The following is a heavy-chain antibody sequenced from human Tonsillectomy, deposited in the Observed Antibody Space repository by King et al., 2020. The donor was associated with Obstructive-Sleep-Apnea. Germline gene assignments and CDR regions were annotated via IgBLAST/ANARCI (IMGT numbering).Heavy chain of an antibody. J-gene: IGHJ4*02. CDR3: ARERVFEAYGDPPY. CDR2: IYYSVST. V-gene: IGHV4-39*07. Sequence: LQLQESGPGLVKPSETLSLTCTVSGGSISSSSYYWGWIRQPPGKGLEWIGSIYYSVSTYYNPSLKSRVTISVDTSKNQFSLKLSSVTAADTAVYYCARERVFEAYGDPPYWGQGTLVTVSS. CDR1: GGSISSSSYY. D-gene: IGHD4-17*01.